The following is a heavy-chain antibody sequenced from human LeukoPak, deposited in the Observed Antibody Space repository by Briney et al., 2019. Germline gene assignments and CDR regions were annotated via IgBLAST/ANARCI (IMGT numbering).Heavy chain of an antibody. CDR3: ARNSHSNGMDV. J-gene: IGHJ6*02. CDR1: AYTSTTYW. Sequence: AESLRISCQGSAYTSTTYWIGCLRQLPGGGLQWMGIIYPGDSDTTYSPSFQGQVTFSADKSISTAYLQWRSLKASDTAMYYCARNSHSNGMDVWGQGTTVTVSS. CDR2: IYPGDSDT. D-gene: IGHD2-15*01. V-gene: IGHV5-51*01.